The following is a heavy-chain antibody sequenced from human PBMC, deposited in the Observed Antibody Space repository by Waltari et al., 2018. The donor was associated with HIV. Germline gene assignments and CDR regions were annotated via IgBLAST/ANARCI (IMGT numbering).Heavy chain of an antibody. CDR2: IYYSGST. CDR1: GGSISSSSYY. V-gene: IGHV4-39*01. D-gene: IGHD3-3*01. J-gene: IGHJ6*02. Sequence: QLQLQESGPGLVKPSETLSLTCTVSGGSISSSSYYWGWIRQPPGKGLEWIGSIYYSGSTYYNPSLKSRVTISVDTSKNQFSLKLSSVTAADTAVYYCARHMSGRDDFWSGYPDYYGMDVWGQGTTVTVSS. CDR3: ARHMSGRDDFWSGYPDYYGMDV.